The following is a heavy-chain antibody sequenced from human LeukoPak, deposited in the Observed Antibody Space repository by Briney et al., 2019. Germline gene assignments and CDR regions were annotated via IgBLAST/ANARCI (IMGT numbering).Heavy chain of an antibody. J-gene: IGHJ4*02. D-gene: IGHD2-21*02. Sequence: SVTLSLTCAVYGGSFSGYYWSWIRQPPGKGLEWIGEINDSGSTNYNLSLKSRVTISVDTSKNQLSLKLSSVTAADTAVYYCARALCGGDCYGGNYWGQATLVTVSS. CDR2: INDSGST. CDR1: GGSFSGYY. CDR3: ARALCGGDCYGGNY. V-gene: IGHV4-34*01.